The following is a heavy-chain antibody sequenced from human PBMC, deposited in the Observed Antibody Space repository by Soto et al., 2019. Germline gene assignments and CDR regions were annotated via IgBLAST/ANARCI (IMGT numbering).Heavy chain of an antibody. CDR1: GFTFSSYA. CDR3: AKDLGQTVTTIWFDP. D-gene: IGHD4-4*01. CDR2: ISGSGGST. Sequence: GGSLRLSCAASGFTFSSYAMSWVRQAPWKGLEWVSAISGSGGSTYYADSVKGRFTISRDNSKNTLYLQMNSLRAEDTAVYYCAKDLGQTVTTIWFDPWGQGTLVTVSS. V-gene: IGHV3-23*01. J-gene: IGHJ5*02.